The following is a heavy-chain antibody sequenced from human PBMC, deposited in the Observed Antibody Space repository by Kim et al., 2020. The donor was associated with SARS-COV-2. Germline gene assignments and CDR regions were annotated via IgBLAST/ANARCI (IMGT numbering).Heavy chain of an antibody. V-gene: IGHV1-46*01. Sequence: ASVKVSCKASGYTFTSYNMHWVRQAPGQGLEWMGIMKASGGSTNYAQKFQGRVTMTRDTSTSTVFMELISLRVDDTAVYYCLRGGYNSGSVWGQGTLVTVSS. CDR3: LRGGYNSGSV. J-gene: IGHJ4*02. CDR1: GYTFTSYN. CDR2: MKASGGST. D-gene: IGHD5-18*01.